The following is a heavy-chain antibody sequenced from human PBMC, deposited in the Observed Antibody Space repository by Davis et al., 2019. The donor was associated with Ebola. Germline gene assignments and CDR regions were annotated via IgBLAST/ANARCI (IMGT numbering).Heavy chain of an antibody. D-gene: IGHD6-19*01. V-gene: IGHV5-51*01. CDR3: ARHMRQWPYYYYGMDV. Sequence: GGSLRLSCKGSGYSFTSYWIGWVRQMPGKGLEWMGIIYPGDSDTRYSPSFQGQVTISADKSISTAYLQWSSLKASDTAMYSCARHMRQWPYYYYGMDVWGKGTTVTVSS. J-gene: IGHJ6*04. CDR2: IYPGDSDT. CDR1: GYSFTSYW.